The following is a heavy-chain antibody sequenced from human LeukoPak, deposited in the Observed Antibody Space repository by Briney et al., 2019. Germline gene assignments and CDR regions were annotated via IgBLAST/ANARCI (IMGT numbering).Heavy chain of an antibody. CDR2: IHISGTT. D-gene: IGHD2/OR15-2a*01. V-gene: IGHV4-4*07. CDR1: GGSISDYY. CDR3: ATYSITGALAEYFLH. Sequence: PSETLSLTCTVSGGSISDYYWSWVRQPAGKGLEWIGRIHISGTTYYNPSLKSRFTMSIDTSKNQFSLKLSSVTAADTAVYYCATYSITGALAEYFLHWGQGTLVTVSS. J-gene: IGHJ1*01.